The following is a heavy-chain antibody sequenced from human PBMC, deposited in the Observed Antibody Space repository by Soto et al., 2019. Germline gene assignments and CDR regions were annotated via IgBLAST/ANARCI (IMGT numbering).Heavy chain of an antibody. J-gene: IGHJ6*02. CDR3: AKDLDGYNDISGVYGMDV. CDR1: GFTFDDYT. CDR2: ISWDGGST. V-gene: IGHV3-43*01. Sequence: EVQLVESGGVVVQPGGSLRLSCAASGFTFDDYTMHWVRQAPGKGLEWVSLISWDGGSTYYADSVKGRFTISRDNSKNSLYLQMNSLRTEDTALYYCAKDLDGYNDISGVYGMDVWGQGTTVTVSS. D-gene: IGHD5-12*01.